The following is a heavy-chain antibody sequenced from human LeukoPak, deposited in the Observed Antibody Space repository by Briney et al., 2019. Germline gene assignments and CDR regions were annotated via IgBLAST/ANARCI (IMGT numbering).Heavy chain of an antibody. Sequence: PGGSLRLSCAASGFTFSSYGMHWVRQAPGQGLEWVAVIWYDGSKKYYADSVKGRFTISRDNSKNTLYLQMNSLRAEDTAVYYCARSPDDTYHSGSYYELGYWGQGTLVTVSS. V-gene: IGHV3-33*01. J-gene: IGHJ4*02. D-gene: IGHD1-26*01. CDR3: ARSPDDTYHSGSYYELGY. CDR2: IWYDGSKK. CDR1: GFTFSSYG.